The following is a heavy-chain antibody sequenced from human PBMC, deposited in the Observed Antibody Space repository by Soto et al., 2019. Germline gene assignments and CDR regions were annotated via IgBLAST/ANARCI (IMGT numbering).Heavy chain of an antibody. CDR3: AKEGGLSGSYYISSSYYFVY. Sequence: QVQLVESGGGVVQPGRSLRLSCVASGFTFSSYGMHWVRQAPGKGLEWVAIISYDGSNTYYADSVKGRFTISRDNSKNTLNLQMNSLRVKDTSVYYCAKEGGLSGSYYISSSYYFVYWGQGTLVTVSS. CDR1: GFTFSSYG. CDR2: ISYDGSNT. J-gene: IGHJ4*02. D-gene: IGHD1-26*01. V-gene: IGHV3-30*18.